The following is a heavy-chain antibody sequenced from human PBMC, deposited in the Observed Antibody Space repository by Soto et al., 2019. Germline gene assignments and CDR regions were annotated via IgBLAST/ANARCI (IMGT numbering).Heavy chain of an antibody. Sequence: EVQILESGGGLVQPGGSLRLSCAASGFTFDSCAMSWVRQAPGKGLEWILGISGGGGSTYYADSVKGRFTISRDNSKNTVYLQMNSLRADDAAVYYCAKGKTSGWYYFDFWGQGTLVTVSS. D-gene: IGHD6-19*01. V-gene: IGHV3-23*01. CDR2: ISGGGGST. CDR1: GFTFDSCA. CDR3: AKGKTSGWYYFDF. J-gene: IGHJ4*02.